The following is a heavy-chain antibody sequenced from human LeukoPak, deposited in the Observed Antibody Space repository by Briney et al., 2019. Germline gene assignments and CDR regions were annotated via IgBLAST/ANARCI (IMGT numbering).Heavy chain of an antibody. CDR1: GFTFDDYA. Sequence: GRSLRLSCAASGFTFDDYAMHWVRQAPGKGLERVSGISWNSGSIVYADSVKGRFTISRDNAKNSLYLQMNSLRAEDMALYYCAKDLYRDYPAGDCAFDIWGQGTMVTVSS. D-gene: IGHD4-17*01. CDR2: ISWNSGSI. CDR3: AKDLYRDYPAGDCAFDI. J-gene: IGHJ3*02. V-gene: IGHV3-9*03.